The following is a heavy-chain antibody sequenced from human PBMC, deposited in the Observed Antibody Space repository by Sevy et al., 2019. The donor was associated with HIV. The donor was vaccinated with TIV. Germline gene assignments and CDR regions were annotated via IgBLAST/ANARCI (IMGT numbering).Heavy chain of an antibody. CDR1: DGSFSGYY. CDR2: INDSGIT. CDR3: ARSPPVVVVPGAPSWFDP. J-gene: IGHJ5*02. D-gene: IGHD2-2*01. V-gene: IGHV4-34*01. Sequence: SETLSLTCAVHDGSFSGYYWNWIRQLPGKGLEWIGEINDSGITYYNPSLKSRVTISVDTSKKQFSLKLNSVTAVDSAVYFCARSPPVVVVPGAPSWFDPWVQGTLVTVSS.